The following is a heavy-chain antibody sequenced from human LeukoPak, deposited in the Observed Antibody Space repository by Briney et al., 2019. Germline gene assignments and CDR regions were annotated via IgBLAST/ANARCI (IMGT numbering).Heavy chain of an antibody. V-gene: IGHV3-21*01. D-gene: IGHD3-22*01. CDR2: ISSSSSYI. Sequence: PGGSLRLSCAASGFTFSSYSMNWVRQAPGKGLEWVSSISSSSSYIYYADSVKGRFTISRDNAKNSLYLQMNSLRAEDTAVYYCARDRYYDSSGYYRLIVFDAFDIWGQGTMVTVSS. CDR1: GFTFSSYS. J-gene: IGHJ3*02. CDR3: ARDRYYDSSGYYRLIVFDAFDI.